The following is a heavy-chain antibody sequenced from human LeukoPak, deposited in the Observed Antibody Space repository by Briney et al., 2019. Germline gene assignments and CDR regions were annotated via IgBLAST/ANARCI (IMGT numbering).Heavy chain of an antibody. CDR2: IYPGDSDT. J-gene: IGHJ4*02. V-gene: IGHV5-51*01. CDR3: ATRGGGRDGYKS. D-gene: IGHD5-24*01. Sequence: GASLKISCKTSGSQFTNYWIGWVRQMPGRGLEWMGIIYPGDSDTRYRPSFQGQVTISADKSISTAYLQWSSLKASDTAMYYCATRGGGRDGYKSWGQGTLVTVSS. CDR1: GSQFTNYW.